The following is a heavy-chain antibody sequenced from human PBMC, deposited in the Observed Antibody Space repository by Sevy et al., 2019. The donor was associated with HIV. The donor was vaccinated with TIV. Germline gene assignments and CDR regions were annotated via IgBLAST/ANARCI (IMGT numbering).Heavy chain of an antibody. CDR2: LSFGVGKI. D-gene: IGHD2-8*01. CDR3: AREGCTRPHDY. V-gene: IGHV3-23*01. CDR1: GFAFNDYS. Sequence: GGSLRLSCAASGFAFNDYSMSWIRQAPGKGLEWVATLSFGVGKINYADSVKGRFTISRDNSKNSFYLQMDNLRVEDTALYYCAREGCTRPHDYWGQGTRVTVSS. J-gene: IGHJ4*02.